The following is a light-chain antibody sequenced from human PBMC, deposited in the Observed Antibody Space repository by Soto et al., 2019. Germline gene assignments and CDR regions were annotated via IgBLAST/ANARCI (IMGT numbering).Light chain of an antibody. CDR3: QKYNSSLT. Sequence: DIQMTQSPSSLSASVGGRITITCRASQDISNYLAWYQQKPGKVPKLLIYSASTLQSGVPHRFSGSGSGTDFTLTISSLQPEDVATYFCQKYNSSLTFGQGTRLEIK. CDR2: SAS. J-gene: IGKJ5*01. CDR1: QDISNY. V-gene: IGKV1-27*01.